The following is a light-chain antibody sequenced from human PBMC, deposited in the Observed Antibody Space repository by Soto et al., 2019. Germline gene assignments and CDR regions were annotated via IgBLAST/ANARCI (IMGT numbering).Light chain of an antibody. CDR1: SSDVGGYNY. J-gene: IGLJ1*01. CDR3: GSYSSSTTPFV. Sequence: SAMTQAASVSGTPGQSIAISCTGTSSDVGGYNYVSWYQQHPGKAPKLMIYEVTNRPSGVSNRFSGSKSGNTASLTISGLQAEDEADYYCGSYSSSTTPFVFGSWTKVTVL. V-gene: IGLV2-14*01. CDR2: EVT.